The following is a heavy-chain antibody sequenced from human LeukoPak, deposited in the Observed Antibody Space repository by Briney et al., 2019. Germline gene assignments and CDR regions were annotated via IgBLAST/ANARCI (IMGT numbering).Heavy chain of an antibody. Sequence: GESLKISCKGSGYSFSNYWIGWVRQMPGRGPECMGIIYPGDSDTRYSPSFEGQVTMSVDKSTTTAYLQWSSLKASDTAMYYCVRRDGSYYRFWGQGSLVTVSS. CDR1: GYSFSNYW. CDR3: VRRDGSYYRF. CDR2: IYPGDSDT. J-gene: IGHJ4*02. V-gene: IGHV5-51*01. D-gene: IGHD3-10*01.